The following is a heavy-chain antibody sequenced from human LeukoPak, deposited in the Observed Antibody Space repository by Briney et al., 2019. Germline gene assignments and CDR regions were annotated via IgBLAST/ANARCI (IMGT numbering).Heavy chain of an antibody. J-gene: IGHJ3*01. D-gene: IGHD4-17*01. Sequence: KASETLSLTCSVSGGSSINSIYYWSWLRQHPGKGLEWIGYILYSGRTDYNPSLESRVTMSLDTSTTQFSLKLNSVTAADTGIYYCARQAPDTVTAAPGPFDLWGQGTVVIVSS. CDR3: ARQAPDTVTAAPGPFDL. V-gene: IGHV4-31*03. CDR1: GGSSINSIYY. CDR2: ILYSGRT.